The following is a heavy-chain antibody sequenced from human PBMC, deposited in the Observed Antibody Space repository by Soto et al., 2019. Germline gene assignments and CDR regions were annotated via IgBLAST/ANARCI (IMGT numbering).Heavy chain of an antibody. CDR3: AKLVAVAGGDYWYFDL. CDR2: ISGSGGST. V-gene: IGHV3-23*01. CDR1: GFTFSSYA. J-gene: IGHJ2*01. D-gene: IGHD6-19*01. Sequence: EVQLLESGGGLVQSGGSLRLSCAASGFTFSSYAMSWVRQAPGKGLEWVSAISGSGGSTYYADSVKGRFTISRDNSKNTLYLQMNSLRAEDTAVYYCAKLVAVAGGDYWYFDLWGRGTLVTVSS.